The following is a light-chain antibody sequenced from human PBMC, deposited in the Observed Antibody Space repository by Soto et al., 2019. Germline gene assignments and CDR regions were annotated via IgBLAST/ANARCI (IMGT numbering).Light chain of an antibody. V-gene: IGLV1-40*01. CDR3: QCYDSILGGYVV. CDR2: GNS. J-gene: IGLJ2*01. CDR1: SSNIGAGYD. Sequence: QSVLTQPPSVSGAPGQRVTISCTGSSSNIGAGYDVHWYQQLPGTAPKLLIYGNSNRPSGIPDRFSGSKSGTSASLAITGLEAEDEADYYCQCYDSILGGYVVFGGGTKVTVL.